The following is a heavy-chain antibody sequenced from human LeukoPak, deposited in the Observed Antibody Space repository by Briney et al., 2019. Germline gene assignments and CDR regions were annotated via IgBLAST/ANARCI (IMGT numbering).Heavy chain of an antibody. CDR1: GFTL. Sequence: GGSLRLSCEASGFTLMHWVRQAPGKGLVWVSRINSDGSTTNYADSVKGRFTISRDNAKNTLYLQMNGLRAEDTAVYHCARDTAGIGVDYWGQGTLVTVSS. D-gene: IGHD3-16*01. CDR2: INSDGSTT. J-gene: IGHJ4*02. CDR3: ARDTAGIGVDY. V-gene: IGHV3-74*01.